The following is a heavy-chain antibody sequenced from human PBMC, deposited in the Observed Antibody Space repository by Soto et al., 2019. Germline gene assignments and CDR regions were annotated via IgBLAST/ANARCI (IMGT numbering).Heavy chain of an antibody. CDR2: ISSSGITK. CDR3: ARSSGSRIGGFGGAFDI. J-gene: IGHJ3*02. CDR1: GFTFRSYE. Sequence: LRLSCAASGFTFRSYELNWVRQAPGKGLEGVSYISSSGITKQNADSVKGRFTISRDNARNSLYLQMNSLRYEDTAVYHCARSSGSRIGGFGGAFDIWGQGTRLTV. V-gene: IGHV3-48*03. D-gene: IGHD3-22*01.